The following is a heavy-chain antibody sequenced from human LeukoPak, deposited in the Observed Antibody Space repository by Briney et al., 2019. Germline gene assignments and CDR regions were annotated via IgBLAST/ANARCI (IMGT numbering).Heavy chain of an antibody. J-gene: IGHJ4*02. D-gene: IGHD3-9*01. CDR2: ISDSGGST. CDR3: AKDREGVRYFD. Sequence: PGGSLRLSCAASGFTFSIYALSWVRQAPGKGLEWVSTISDSGGSTYYAGSVKGWFTISRDNSKNTVYLQMNSLRAEDTAVYYCAKDREGVRYFDWGQGTLVTVSS. CDR1: GFTFSIYA. V-gene: IGHV3-23*01.